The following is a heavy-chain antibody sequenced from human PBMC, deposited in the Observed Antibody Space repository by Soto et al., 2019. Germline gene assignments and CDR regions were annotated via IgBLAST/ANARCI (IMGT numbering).Heavy chain of an antibody. CDR2: IIPILGIA. Sequence: SVKVSCKASGGTFSSYTISWVRQAPGQGLEWMGRIIPILGIANYAQKLQGRVTMTTDTSTSTAYMELRSLRSDDTAVYYCAKAYYDFWSGYRPGIYFDYWGQGTLVTVSS. J-gene: IGHJ4*02. CDR3: AKAYYDFWSGYRPGIYFDY. D-gene: IGHD3-3*01. CDR1: GGTFSSYT. V-gene: IGHV1-69*02.